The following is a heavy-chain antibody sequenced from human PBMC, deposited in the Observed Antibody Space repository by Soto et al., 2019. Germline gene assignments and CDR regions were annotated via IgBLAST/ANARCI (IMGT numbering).Heavy chain of an antibody. CDR2: ISAYNGNT. Sequence: ASVKVSCKASGYTFTSYGISWVRQAPGQGLEWMGWISAYNGNTKYAQKLQGRVTMTTDTSTSTAYMELRSLRSDDTAVYYCARDKRLPAGPGLDYWGRGTLVTVSS. J-gene: IGHJ4*02. V-gene: IGHV1-18*01. CDR1: GYTFTSYG. CDR3: ARDKRLPAGPGLDY. D-gene: IGHD6-19*01.